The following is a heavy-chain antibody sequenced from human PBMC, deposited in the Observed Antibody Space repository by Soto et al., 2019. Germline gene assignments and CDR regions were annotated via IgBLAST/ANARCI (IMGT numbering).Heavy chain of an antibody. D-gene: IGHD3-16*01. Sequence: PGGAPRLSCAAPGFTFYDYSLYWVRQVPGKGLEWVSGISWNSGRIGYADSVKGRFTISRDNAKNSLYLQMNSLRPEDTALYYCTKARLWGGDGYNSYYYNAMDVWGQGTTVTVSS. CDR2: ISWNSGRI. CDR1: GFTFYDYS. V-gene: IGHV3-9*01. CDR3: TKARLWGGDGYNSYYYNAMDV. J-gene: IGHJ6*02.